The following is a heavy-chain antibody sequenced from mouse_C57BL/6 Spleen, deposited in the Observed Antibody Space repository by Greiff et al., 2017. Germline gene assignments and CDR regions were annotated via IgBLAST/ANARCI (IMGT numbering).Heavy chain of an antibody. CDR2: IDPEDGET. CDR3: ARSAITTVVERTYDY. D-gene: IGHD1-1*01. CDR1: GFNIKDYY. Sequence: EVQLQQSGAELVKPGASVKLSCTASGFNIKDYYMHWVKQRTEQGLEWIGRIDPEDGETKYAPKFQGKATITADTSSNTAYLQLSSLTSEDTAVYYGARSAITTVVERTYDYWGQGTTLTVSS. J-gene: IGHJ2*01. V-gene: IGHV14-2*01.